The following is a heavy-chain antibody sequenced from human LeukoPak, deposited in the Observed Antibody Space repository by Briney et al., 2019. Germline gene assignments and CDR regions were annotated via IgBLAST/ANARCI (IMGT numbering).Heavy chain of an antibody. CDR1: GGSISSSSYY. J-gene: IGHJ4*02. Sequence: PSETLSLTCTVSGGSISSSSYYWGWIRQPPGKGLEWIGSIYYSGSTYYNPSLKSRVTISVDTSKNQFSLKLSSVTAADTAVYYCASRVGNCSSTSCYVICYWGQGTLVTVSS. V-gene: IGHV4-39*01. D-gene: IGHD2-2*01. CDR3: ASRVGNCSSTSCYVICY. CDR2: IYYSGST.